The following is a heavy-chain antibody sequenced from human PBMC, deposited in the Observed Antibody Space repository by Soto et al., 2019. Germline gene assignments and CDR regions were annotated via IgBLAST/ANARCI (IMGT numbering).Heavy chain of an antibody. D-gene: IGHD6-19*01. V-gene: IGHV4-4*02. CDR3: ARGPSSGWYFEY. J-gene: IGHJ4*02. CDR1: GGAISGSNW. CDR2: IQHSGST. Sequence: SETLSLTCAVSGGAISGSNWWSWVRQPPGKGLEWIAEIQHSGSTNYNPSLKGRVTISVDRSKNQFSLNLSSVTAADTAVYYCARGPSSGWYFEYWGQGTLVTVSS.